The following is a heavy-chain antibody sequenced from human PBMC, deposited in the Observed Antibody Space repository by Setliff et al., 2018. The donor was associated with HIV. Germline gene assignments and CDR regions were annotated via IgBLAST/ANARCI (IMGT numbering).Heavy chain of an antibody. J-gene: IGHJ5*02. CDR1: GYSFTTYH. V-gene: IGHV1-46*01. CDR3: ARGGPGSSFGYDWFDP. CDR2: INPNGGST. Sequence: ASVKVSCKASGYSFTTYHIHWVRQAPGQGPEWMGIINPNGGSTNYAQKFEGRVAMTADTSTNNVHMYLSSLRSEDTAIYYCARGGPGSSFGYDWFDPWGQGTPVTVSS. D-gene: IGHD5-18*01.